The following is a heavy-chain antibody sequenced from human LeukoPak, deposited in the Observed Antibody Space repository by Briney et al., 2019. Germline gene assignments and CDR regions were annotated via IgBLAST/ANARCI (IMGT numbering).Heavy chain of an antibody. CDR1: GGTFNTHI. V-gene: IGHV1-69*08. Sequence: GASVKVSCTSSGGTFNTHIFNWVRQAPGQGLEWTGKITPIIGTTKYAQRFQARVTITADRSTSTAYLELSGLTYDDTAVYYCTRVTLRGSKYNWFDPWGQGTPVSVSS. J-gene: IGHJ5*02. CDR2: ITPIIGTT. D-gene: IGHD1-26*01. CDR3: TRVTLRGSKYNWFDP.